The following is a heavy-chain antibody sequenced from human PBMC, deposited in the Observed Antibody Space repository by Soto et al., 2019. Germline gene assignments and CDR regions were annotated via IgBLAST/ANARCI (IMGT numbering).Heavy chain of an antibody. D-gene: IGHD5-18*01. V-gene: IGHV1-69*12. CDR2: IIPMFGTA. CDR3: ASGIQLWLRRINNGYSG. J-gene: IGHJ4*02. CDR1: GGTFSTYA. Sequence: QVQLVQSGAEVKKPESSVKVSCKAPGGTFSTYAISWVRQAPGQGLEWMGGIIPMFGTANYAQRFQDRVTVTADASTNTVYMELSRLRSEDTAGYFCASGIQLWLRRINNGYSGWGQGTLVTVSS.